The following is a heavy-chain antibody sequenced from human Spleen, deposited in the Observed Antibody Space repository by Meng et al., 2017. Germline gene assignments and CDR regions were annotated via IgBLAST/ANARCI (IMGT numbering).Heavy chain of an antibody. J-gene: IGHJ4*02. CDR1: GFTFSSYS. CDR3: AKDKGSGSYQGKYYFDY. V-gene: IGHV3-9*01. CDR2: ISWNSGSI. D-gene: IGHD1-26*01. Sequence: SLKISCAASGFTFSSYSMNWVRQAPGKGLEWVSGISWNSGSIGYADSVKGRFTISRDNAKNSLYLQMNSLRAEDTALYYCAKDKGSGSYQGKYYFDYWGQGTLVTVSS.